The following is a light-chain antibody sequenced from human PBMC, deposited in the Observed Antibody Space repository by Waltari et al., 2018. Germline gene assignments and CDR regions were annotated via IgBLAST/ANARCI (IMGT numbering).Light chain of an antibody. CDR2: DAS. V-gene: IGKV3-20*01. CDR1: ESVLSNY. J-gene: IGKJ1*01. CDR3: QQFGRTPWT. Sequence: DIVLTQSPGTLSLSPGERATISCRASESVLSNYLAWFQQKAGQTPRLLIYDASNRATGIPDRFSGSGSGTDFTLTISRLEPEDFAVYFCQQFGRTPWTFGQGTKVEIK.